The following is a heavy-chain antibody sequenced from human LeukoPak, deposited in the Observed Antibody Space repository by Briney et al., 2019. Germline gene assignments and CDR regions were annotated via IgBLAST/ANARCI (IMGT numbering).Heavy chain of an antibody. D-gene: IGHD4/OR15-4a*01. V-gene: IGHV3-23*01. Sequence: GGSLRLSCAASGFTFSSYAMSWVRQAPGKGLEWVSAISGSGGSTYYADSVKGRFTISRDNSKNTLYLQMNSLRAEDTAVYYCAKAQTMVLNPQYYFDYWGQGTLVTVST. CDR3: AKAQTMVLNPQYYFDY. CDR1: GFTFSSYA. CDR2: ISGSGGST. J-gene: IGHJ4*02.